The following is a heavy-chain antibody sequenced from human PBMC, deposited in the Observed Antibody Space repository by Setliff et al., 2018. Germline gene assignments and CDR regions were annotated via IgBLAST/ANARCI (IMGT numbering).Heavy chain of an antibody. Sequence: ASVKVSCKASGGTFSTLAITWVRQAPGQGLEWMGGTIPLLPLPNYAVKFQGRVTITADKSTSTAYMELSSLTSEDTAVYCCARNAITGTTKKYYYYLDVWGQGTTVTVSS. CDR2: TIPLLPLP. CDR1: GGTFSTLA. J-gene: IGHJ6*03. CDR3: ARNAITGTTKKYYYYLDV. V-gene: IGHV1-69*10. D-gene: IGHD1-7*01.